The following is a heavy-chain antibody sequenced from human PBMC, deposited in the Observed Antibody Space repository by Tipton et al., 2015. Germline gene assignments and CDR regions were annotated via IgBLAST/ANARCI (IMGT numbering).Heavy chain of an antibody. CDR1: GGSVSSASYY. CDR2: VYYTGST. V-gene: IGHV4-61*01. CDR3: ARTGYCTGGSCRFNYFDY. J-gene: IGHJ4*02. D-gene: IGHD2-15*01. Sequence: TLSLTCTVSGGSVSSASYYWSWIRQPPGKGLEWIAYVYYTGSTNYNASLKSRATTSIDTSKDQFSLKLSSVTAADTALYYCARTGYCTGGSCRFNYFDYWGQGILVTVSS.